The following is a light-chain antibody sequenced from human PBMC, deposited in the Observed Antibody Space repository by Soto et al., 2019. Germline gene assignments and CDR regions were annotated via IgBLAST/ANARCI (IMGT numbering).Light chain of an antibody. J-gene: IGKJ5*01. CDR3: QQRSNWLT. V-gene: IGKV3-11*01. Sequence: EIVLTQSPATLSLSPGERATFSCRASQSVSSNYLAWYQQKPGQAPRLLIYDASNRATGIPARFSGSGSGTDFTLTISSLEPEDFAVYYCQQRSNWLTFGQGTRLEI. CDR2: DAS. CDR1: QSVSSNY.